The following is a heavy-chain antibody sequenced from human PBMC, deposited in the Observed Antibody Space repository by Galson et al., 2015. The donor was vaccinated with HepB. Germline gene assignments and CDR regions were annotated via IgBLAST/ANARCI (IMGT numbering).Heavy chain of an antibody. D-gene: IGHD3-22*01. CDR2: INTNTGNP. J-gene: IGHJ6*02. CDR1: GYTFTSYA. V-gene: IGHV7-4-1*02. CDR3: ASSYYYDSSGYWVPNYYGMDV. Sequence: SVKVSCKASGYTFTSYAMNWVRQAPGQGLEWMEWINTNTGNPTYAQGFTGRFVFSLDTSVSTAYLQISSLKAEDTAVYYCASSYYYDSSGYWVPNYYGMDVWGQGTTVTVSS.